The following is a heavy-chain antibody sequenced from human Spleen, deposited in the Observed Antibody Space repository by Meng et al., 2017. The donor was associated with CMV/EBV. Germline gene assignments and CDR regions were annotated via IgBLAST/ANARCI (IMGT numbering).Heavy chain of an antibody. Sequence: ETLSLTCTASGFSLSSYWMHWVRQAPGKGLVWVSHIHSDGSFTTYTDSVKGRFTNSRDIAKNTLFLKMNTLRPEDTACYYCARGGIKGLDYWGQGTRVTVSS. CDR1: GFSLSSYW. V-gene: IGHV3-74*03. D-gene: IGHD1-26*01. CDR2: IHSDGSFT. J-gene: IGHJ4*02. CDR3: ARGGIKGLDY.